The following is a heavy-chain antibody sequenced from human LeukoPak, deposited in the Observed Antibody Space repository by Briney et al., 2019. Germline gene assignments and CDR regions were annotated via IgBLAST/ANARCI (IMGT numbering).Heavy chain of an antibody. CDR3: ARDQKQKRITIFGVAPYYYYYMDV. D-gene: IGHD3-3*01. CDR1: GGSISSGGYD. Sequence: SETLSLTCTVSGGSISSGGYDWGWIRQPPGKGLEWIGYIYHSGSTYYNPSLKSRITISVDRSKNQFSLKLSSVTAADTAVYYCARDQKQKRITIFGVAPYYYYYMDVWGKGTTVTVSS. J-gene: IGHJ6*03. CDR2: IYHSGST. V-gene: IGHV4-30-2*01.